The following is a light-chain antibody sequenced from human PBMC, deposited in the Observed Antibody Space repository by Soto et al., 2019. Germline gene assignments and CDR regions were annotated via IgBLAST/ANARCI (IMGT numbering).Light chain of an antibody. V-gene: IGKV3-20*01. Sequence: EVMLTQSPGTLSLSPGERATLSCRASQSVSSNYLAWYQQKSGQAPRLLIYGASNRATGIPDRFSGSGSGTDFTLTIRRLEPEDFAVYYCQQYGSSRTFGGGTKVEIK. J-gene: IGKJ4*01. CDR2: GAS. CDR1: QSVSSNY. CDR3: QQYGSSRT.